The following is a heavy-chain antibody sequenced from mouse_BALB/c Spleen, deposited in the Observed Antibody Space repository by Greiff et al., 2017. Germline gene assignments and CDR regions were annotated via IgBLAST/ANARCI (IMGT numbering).Heavy chain of an antibody. Sequence: QVQLQQSGAELARPGASVKMSCKASGYTFTSYTMHWVKQRHGQGLEWIGYINPSSGYTNYNQKFKDKATLTADKSSSTAYMQLSSLTSEDSAVYYCARWGGPGDYWGQGTTLTVSS. V-gene: IGHV1-4*01. CDR2: INPSSGYT. CDR3: ARWGGPGDY. CDR1: GYTFTSYT. D-gene: IGHD1-1*02. J-gene: IGHJ2*01.